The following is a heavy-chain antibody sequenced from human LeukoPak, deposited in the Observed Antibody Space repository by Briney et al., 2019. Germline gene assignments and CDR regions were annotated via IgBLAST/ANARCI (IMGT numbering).Heavy chain of an antibody. D-gene: IGHD4-17*01. J-gene: IGHJ4*02. CDR1: GFTFSSYS. CDR2: TSSSSSYI. CDR3: ARDDGDYVRRFDY. Sequence: KTGGSLRLSCAASGFTFSSYSMNWVRQAPEKGLEWVSSTSSSSSYIYYADSVKGRFTISRDNAKNSLYLQMNSLRAEDTAVYYCARDDGDYVRRFDYWGQGTLVTVSS. V-gene: IGHV3-21*01.